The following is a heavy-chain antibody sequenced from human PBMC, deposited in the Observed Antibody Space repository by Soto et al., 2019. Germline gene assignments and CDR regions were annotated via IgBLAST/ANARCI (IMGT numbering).Heavy chain of an antibody. CDR1: GGSISSSSYY. V-gene: IGHV4-39*01. CDR2: IYYRGST. D-gene: IGHD5-12*01. CDR3: ARGWRSGYDYFDY. J-gene: IGHJ4*02. Sequence: QLQLQESGPGLVKPSETLSLTCTVSGGSISSSSYYWGWIRQPPGKGMEWIGSIYYRGSTYYNPSLKSRVTISVDPTKNQFSLKLSSVTAADTAVDYFARGWRSGYDYFDYWGQGTLVTVSS.